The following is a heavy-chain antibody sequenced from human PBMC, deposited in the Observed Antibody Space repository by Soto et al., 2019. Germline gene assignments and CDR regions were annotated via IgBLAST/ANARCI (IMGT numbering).Heavy chain of an antibody. D-gene: IGHD4-17*01. CDR2: IYYSGRT. J-gene: IGHJ5*02. CDR3: ARQPLGAATVTSVINWFDP. Sequence: QLQLQESGPGLVKPSETLSLTCTVSGGSISSSSSSWGWIRQPPGKGLEWIGYIYYSGRTNYNPSHKSRVTISVDTSKNQFSLKLNSVTAADTAVYYCARQPLGAATVTSVINWFDPWGQGALVTVSS. V-gene: IGHV4-39*01. CDR1: GGSISSSSSS.